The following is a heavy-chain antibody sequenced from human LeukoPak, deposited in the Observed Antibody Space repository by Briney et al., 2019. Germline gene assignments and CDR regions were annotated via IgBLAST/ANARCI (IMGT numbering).Heavy chain of an antibody. CDR2: IIPILGIA. V-gene: IGHV1-69*04. D-gene: IGHD3-22*01. CDR3: ARGVRGYYDSSGYRSFDY. J-gene: IGHJ4*02. CDR1: GGTFSSYA. Sequence: SVKVSCKASGGTFSSYAISWVRQAPGQGLEWMGRIIPILGIANYAQKFQGRVTITADKSTSTAYMELSSLRSEDTAVYYCARGVRGYYDSSGYRSFDYWGQGTLVTVSS.